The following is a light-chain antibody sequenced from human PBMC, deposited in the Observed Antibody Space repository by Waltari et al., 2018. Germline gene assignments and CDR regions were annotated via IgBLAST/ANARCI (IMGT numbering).Light chain of an antibody. V-gene: IGLV2-11*01. CDR1: SSDVGGYTY. J-gene: IGLJ3*02. Sequence: QSALTQPRSVSGSPGQPVPIPCTGPSSDVGGYTYVSWYQHHPAKAPKPVIYDVSKRPSGGPVRFSGAKSANTASLTISGLQAEDEADYYCCSYAGSYTLGVFGGGTKLTVL. CDR3: CSYAGSYTLGV. CDR2: DVS.